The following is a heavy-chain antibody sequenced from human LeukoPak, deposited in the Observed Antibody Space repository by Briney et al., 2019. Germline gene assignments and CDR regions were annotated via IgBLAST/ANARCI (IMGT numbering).Heavy chain of an antibody. CDR2: TSYDGSNK. CDR1: GFTFSSYA. D-gene: IGHD6-19*01. J-gene: IGHJ4*02. CDR3: ARDSPAVYSSGFRGHFDY. V-gene: IGHV3-30-3*01. Sequence: GGSLRLSCAASGFTFSSYAMHWVRQAPGKGLEWVAVTSYDGSNKYYADSVKGRFTISRDNSKNTPYLQMNSLRAEDTAVYYCARDSPAVYSSGFRGHFDYWGQGTLVTVSS.